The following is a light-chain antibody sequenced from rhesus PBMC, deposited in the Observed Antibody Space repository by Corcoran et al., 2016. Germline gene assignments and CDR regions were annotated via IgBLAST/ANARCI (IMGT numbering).Light chain of an antibody. J-gene: IGKJ2*01. CDR1: QGINTY. CDR2: KTS. Sequence: DIQMTQSPSSLSASVGDRVTITCRASQGINTYLNWYQQKPGKGPKRLIYKTSSLERGVPSRFSGSGSGTDFTLTISGLKPEDFATYYCLQYNSDPYSFGQGTKVEIK. CDR3: LQYNSDPYS. V-gene: IGKV1-43*02.